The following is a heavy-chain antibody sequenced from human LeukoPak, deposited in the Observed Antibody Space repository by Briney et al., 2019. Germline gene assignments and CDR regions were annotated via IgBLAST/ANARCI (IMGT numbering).Heavy chain of an antibody. J-gene: IGHJ4*02. D-gene: IGHD3-16*02. Sequence: SETLSLTCAVYGGSFSGDYWSWIRQPPGKGLEWIGEINHSGSTNSNPSLKSRVTISVDPSKNQFSLKLSSVTAADTAVYYCARGLRDYVWGSYRSNDFDYWGQGTLVTVSS. V-gene: IGHV4-34*01. CDR1: GGSFSGDY. CDR2: INHSGST. CDR3: ARGLRDYVWGSYRSNDFDY.